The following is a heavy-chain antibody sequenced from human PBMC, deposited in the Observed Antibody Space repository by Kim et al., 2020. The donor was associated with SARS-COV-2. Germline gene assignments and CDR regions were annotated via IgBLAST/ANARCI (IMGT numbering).Heavy chain of an antibody. CDR3: ARGGSTLVQGVY. CDR1: GASISSGGYY. D-gene: IGHD3-10*01. CDR2: VYNSGGT. J-gene: IGHJ4*02. Sequence: SETLSLTCTVSGASISSGGYYWSWIRQHPGKGLEWIGNVYNSGGTYYNPSLKSRVSISVDTSKNQFSLKLNSVTAADTAGYYCARGGSTLVQGVYWGQG. V-gene: IGHV4-31*03.